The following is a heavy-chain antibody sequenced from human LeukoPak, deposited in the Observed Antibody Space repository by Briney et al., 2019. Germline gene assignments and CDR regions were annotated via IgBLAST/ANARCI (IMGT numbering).Heavy chain of an antibody. D-gene: IGHD4-23*01. CDR2: INQDGSEK. CDR1: GFTFSSYW. V-gene: IGHV3-7*01. J-gene: IGHJ4*02. CDR3: AISSPVATVGY. Sequence: PGGSLRLSCADSGFTFSSYWISWVRQAPGKGLEWVANINQDGSEKYYVDSVRGRFTISRDNAKNSLYLQMNSLRAEDMAVYYCAISSPVATVGYWGQGTLVTVSS.